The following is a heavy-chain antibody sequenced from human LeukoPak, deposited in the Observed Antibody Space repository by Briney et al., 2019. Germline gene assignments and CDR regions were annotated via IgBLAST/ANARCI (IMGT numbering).Heavy chain of an antibody. CDR3: ARDDFWSGYPFDY. Sequence: GGSLRLSCAASGFTFSSYSMNWVRQAPGKGLEWVSSISSSSSYIYYADSVKGRFTISRDNAKNSLYLQMNSLRAEDTAVYYCARDDFWSGYPFDYWGQGTLFTVSS. J-gene: IGHJ4*02. CDR2: ISSSSSYI. D-gene: IGHD3-3*01. CDR1: GFTFSSYS. V-gene: IGHV3-21*01.